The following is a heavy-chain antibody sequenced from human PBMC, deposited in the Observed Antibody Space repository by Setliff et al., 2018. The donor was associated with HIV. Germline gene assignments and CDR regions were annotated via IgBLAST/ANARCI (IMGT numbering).Heavy chain of an antibody. D-gene: IGHD2-2*01. Sequence: ASVKVSCKASGYTFTSDYIHWVRQAPGQGLEWMGIINPNSGGTTYAQKFQGRVTMTRGTSISTAYMEVSRLRSDDTAVYYCARDHCSSSGCYEYSYYGMDVWGQGTTVTVSS. V-gene: IGHV1-2*02. CDR2: INPNSGGT. CDR1: GYTFTSDY. CDR3: ARDHCSSSGCYEYSYYGMDV. J-gene: IGHJ6*02.